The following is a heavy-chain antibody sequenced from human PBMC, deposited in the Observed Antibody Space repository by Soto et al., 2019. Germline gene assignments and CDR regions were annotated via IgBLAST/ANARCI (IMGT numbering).Heavy chain of an antibody. CDR3: ARESGYDPRWFDP. J-gene: IGHJ5*02. D-gene: IGHD5-12*01. CDR1: GYTFTGYY. CDR2: INPNSGGT. V-gene: IGHV1-2*04. Sequence: ASVKVSCKASGYTFTGYYMHWVRQAPGQGLEWMGWINPNSGGTNYAQKFQGWVTMTRDTSISTAYMELSRLRSDDTAVYYCARESGYDPRWFDPWGQGTLVTVSS.